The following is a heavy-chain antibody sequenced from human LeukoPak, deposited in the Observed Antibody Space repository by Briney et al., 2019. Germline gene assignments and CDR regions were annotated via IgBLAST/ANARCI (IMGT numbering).Heavy chain of an antibody. J-gene: IGHJ4*02. CDR3: AKDAERAGSFDY. CDR2: ISGSGGST. V-gene: IGHV3-23*01. Sequence: GGSLRLSCAASGFTFTSYAMTWVRQAPGKGLEWVSAISGSGGSTYYADSVKGRFTISRDNSKNTLYLQMNSLRAEDTAVYYCAKDAERAGSFDYWGQGTLVTVSS. CDR1: GFTFTSYA. D-gene: IGHD1-26*01.